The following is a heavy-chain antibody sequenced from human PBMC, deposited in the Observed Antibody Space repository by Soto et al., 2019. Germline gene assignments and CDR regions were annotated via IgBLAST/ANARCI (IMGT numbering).Heavy chain of an antibody. Sequence: EVQLVESGGGLVQPGGSLKLSCAASGFIFSGSAIHWVRQASGKGLEWVSRIRSRANNFATSSAASVKGRFTFSRDDSKNTAYLQMNTLKPEDTAVYYCARGQGAAIGDYYYHGMDVWGQGTTVTVPS. J-gene: IGHJ6*02. CDR2: IRSRANNFAT. CDR1: GFIFSGSA. D-gene: IGHD2-2*02. CDR3: ARGQGAAIGDYYYHGMDV. V-gene: IGHV3-73*02.